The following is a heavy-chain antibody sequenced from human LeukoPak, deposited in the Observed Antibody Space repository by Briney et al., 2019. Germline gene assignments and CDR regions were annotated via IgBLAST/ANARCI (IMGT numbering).Heavy chain of an antibody. CDR2: IYYSGST. V-gene: IGHV4-39*07. D-gene: IGHD6-13*01. J-gene: IGHJ4*02. Sequence: PSETLSLTCTVSGGSISSSSYYWGWIRQPPGTGLEWIGSIYYSGSTYYNPSLKSRVTISVDTSKNQFSLKLSSVTAADTAVYYCARDVAVAAAGMADYWGQGTLVTVSS. CDR1: GGSISSSSYY. CDR3: ARDVAVAAAGMADY.